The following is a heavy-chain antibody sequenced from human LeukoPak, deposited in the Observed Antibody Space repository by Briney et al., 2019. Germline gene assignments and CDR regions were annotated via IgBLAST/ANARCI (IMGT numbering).Heavy chain of an antibody. V-gene: IGHV3-23*01. CDR2: INDRGGYI. D-gene: IGHD6-19*01. CDR1: GFTFSMYS. Sequence: GGSLRLSCAASGFTFSMYSMAWVRQAPGKGLEWVSVINDRGGYIQDADSVKGRFTISRDNSQNTLFLEMNSLRVEDTAVYYCVRERDRGIEVADDFDYWAREPWSPSPQ. CDR3: VRERDRGIEVADDFDY. J-gene: IGHJ4*02.